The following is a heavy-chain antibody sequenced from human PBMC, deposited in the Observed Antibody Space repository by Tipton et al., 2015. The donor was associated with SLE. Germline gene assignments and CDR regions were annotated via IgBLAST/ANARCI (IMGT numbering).Heavy chain of an antibody. CDR2: IYYSGST. CDR1: GGSISSYY. J-gene: IGHJ4*02. D-gene: IGHD3-10*01. CDR3: ARGLLYYYGSEYYVDY. V-gene: IGHV4-59*01. Sequence: TLSLTCTVSGGSISSYYWSWIRQPAGKGLEWIGYIYYSGSTNYNPSLKSRVPISVDTSKNQFSLKLSSVTAADTAVYYCARGLLYYYGSEYYVDYWGQGTLVTVSS.